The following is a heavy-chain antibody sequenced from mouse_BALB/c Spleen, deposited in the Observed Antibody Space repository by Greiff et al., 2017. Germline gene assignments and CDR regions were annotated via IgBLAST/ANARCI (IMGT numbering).Heavy chain of an antibody. CDR2: ISSGSSTI. J-gene: IGHJ3*01. CDR1: GFTFSSFG. Sequence: EVKVVESGGGLVQPGGSRKLSCAASGFTFSSFGMHWVRQAPEKGLEWVAYISSGSSTIYYADTVKGRFTISRDNPKNTLFLQMTSLRSEDTAMYYCARFGVDYDGFAYWGQGTLVTVSA. D-gene: IGHD2-4*01. CDR3: ARFGVDYDGFAY. V-gene: IGHV5-17*02.